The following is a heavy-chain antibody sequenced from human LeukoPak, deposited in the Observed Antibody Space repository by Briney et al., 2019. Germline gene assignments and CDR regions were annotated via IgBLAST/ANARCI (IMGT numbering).Heavy chain of an antibody. CDR1: GGSINSYY. Sequence: SETLSLTCTVSGGSINSYYWNWIRQPPGKGLEWIGYIYYSGSTKYNPSLKSRVTISVDTSKNQFSLKLTSVTAADTAVCYCARDQRFTYWGQGTQVTVSS. J-gene: IGHJ4*02. CDR3: ARDQRFTY. D-gene: IGHD5-24*01. V-gene: IGHV4-59*01. CDR2: IYYSGST.